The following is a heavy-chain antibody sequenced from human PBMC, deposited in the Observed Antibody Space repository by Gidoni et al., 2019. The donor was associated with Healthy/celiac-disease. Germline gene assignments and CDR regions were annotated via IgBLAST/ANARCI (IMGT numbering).Heavy chain of an antibody. CDR1: GFTFSSYA. CDR3: AKRDVDIVAADYYYYYGMDV. Sequence: EVQLLESGGGLVPPGGSLRLSCAASGFTFSSYAMSWVRQALGKGLEWVSAISDSSGSTYYEDSVKSRFTISRDNSKNTLYLQINSLRAEDTAVYYCAKRDVDIVAADYYYYYGMDVWGQGTTVTVSS. J-gene: IGHJ6*02. D-gene: IGHD5-12*01. V-gene: IGHV3-23*01. CDR2: ISDSSGST.